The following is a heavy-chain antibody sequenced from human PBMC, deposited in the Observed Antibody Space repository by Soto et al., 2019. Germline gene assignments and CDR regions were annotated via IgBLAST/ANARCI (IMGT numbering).Heavy chain of an antibody. V-gene: IGHV3-23*01. CDR3: ANLAGYYFDY. Sequence: GGSLRLSCAAAGFTFSSYAMSWVRQAPGKGLEWVSAISGSGGSAYYADSVKGRFTISRDNSKNTLYLQMNSLRAEDTAVYYCANLAGYYFDYWGQGTLVTVSS. CDR2: ISGSGGSA. D-gene: IGHD6-19*01. CDR1: GFTFSSYA. J-gene: IGHJ4*02.